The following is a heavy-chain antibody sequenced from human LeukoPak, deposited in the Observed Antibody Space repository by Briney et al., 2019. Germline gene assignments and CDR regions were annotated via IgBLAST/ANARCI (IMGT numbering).Heavy chain of an antibody. V-gene: IGHV3-33*08. CDR2: IWYDGSNK. Sequence: GRSLRLSCAASGFTFSSYGMHWVRQAPGKGLEWVAVIWYDGSNKYYADSVKGRFTISRDNSKNTLYLQMNSLRAEDTAVYYCARDKAAAVGYFDYWGQGTLVTVSS. D-gene: IGHD6-13*01. CDR3: ARDKAAAVGYFDY. J-gene: IGHJ4*02. CDR1: GFTFSSYG.